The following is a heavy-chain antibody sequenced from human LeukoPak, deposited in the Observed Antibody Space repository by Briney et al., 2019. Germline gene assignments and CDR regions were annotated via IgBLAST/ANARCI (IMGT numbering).Heavy chain of an antibody. D-gene: IGHD3-9*01. Sequence: SETLSLTCTVSGGSISSYYWSWIRQPPGKGLEWIGYIYYSGSTNYNPSLKSRVTISVDTSKNQFSLKLSSVTAADTAVYYCARGAYYDITVRFDPWGQGTLVTVSS. V-gene: IGHV4-59*01. CDR1: GGSISSYY. CDR2: IYYSGST. J-gene: IGHJ5*02. CDR3: ARGAYYDITVRFDP.